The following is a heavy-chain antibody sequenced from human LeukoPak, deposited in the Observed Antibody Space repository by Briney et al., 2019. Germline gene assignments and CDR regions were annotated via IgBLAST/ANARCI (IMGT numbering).Heavy chain of an antibody. V-gene: IGHV4-4*07. CDR2: IYTSGST. CDR3: ARGRGYDFWSGSKDYYGMDV. J-gene: IGHJ6*02. D-gene: IGHD3-3*01. Sequence: SETLSLTCTVSGASISSYYWSWIRQPAGKGLEWIGRIYTSGSTNYNPSLKSRVTMSVDTSKNQFSLKLSSVTAADTAVYYCARGRGYDFWSGSKDYYGMDVWGQGTTVTVSS. CDR1: GASISSYY.